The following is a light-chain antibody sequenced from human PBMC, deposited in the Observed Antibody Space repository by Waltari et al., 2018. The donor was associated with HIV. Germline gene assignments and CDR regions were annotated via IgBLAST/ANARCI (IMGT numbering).Light chain of an antibody. CDR3: QAWDSSTVL. CDR1: YLGDKY. J-gene: IGLJ2*01. V-gene: IGLV3-1*01. CDR2: QDD. Sequence: SHELTQPPSVSVSPGQTASITCSGDYLGDKYASWYQQKPGQSPVLVIYQDDKRPSGIHERFSGSNSGNPATLTITGTQAMDEADYYCQAWDSSTVLFGGGTKLTVL.